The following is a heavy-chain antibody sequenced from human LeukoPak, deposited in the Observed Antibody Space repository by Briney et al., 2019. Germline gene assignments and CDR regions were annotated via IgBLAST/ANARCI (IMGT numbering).Heavy chain of an antibody. V-gene: IGHV3-21*01. CDR2: ISGSSTYI. J-gene: IGHJ4*02. CDR3: ARDRVAGTFKYYFDY. CDR1: GFTFSHFT. D-gene: IGHD6-19*01. Sequence: PGGSLRLSCAASGFTFSHFTINWVRQAPGRGLEWVSTISGSSTYIYYADSVKGRFTISRDDAKNSLYLQMNSLRAEDTAVYYCARDRVAGTFKYYFDYWGQGTLVTVSS.